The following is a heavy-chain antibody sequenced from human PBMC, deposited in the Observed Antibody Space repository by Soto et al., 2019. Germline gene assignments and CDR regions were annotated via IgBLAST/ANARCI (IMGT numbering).Heavy chain of an antibody. CDR1: GFTFSHTW. D-gene: IGHD3-10*01. Sequence: EVQLVESGGGFVKPGGSLRLSCAASGFTFSHTWMNWVRQAPGKGLEWVGRIKSKIDGGTTDFAAPVKGRFTISRGDSKKTLFLHMNSLKTGDTALYYRTTIGFWAQEHWGQGTLVTVSS. CDR2: IKSKIDGGTT. V-gene: IGHV3-15*07. CDR3: TTIGFWAQEH. J-gene: IGHJ4*02.